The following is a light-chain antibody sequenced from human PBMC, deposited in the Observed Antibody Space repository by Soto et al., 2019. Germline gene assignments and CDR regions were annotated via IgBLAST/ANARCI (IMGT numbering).Light chain of an antibody. CDR2: AAS. CDR1: QGISNY. J-gene: IGKJ1*01. Sequence: DIQMTQSPSSLSASVGESVTITCRASQGISNYLAWYQQKLGKVPKLLIYAASTLHSGVPSRFSGSGSGTDFTLTISSLQPEDVATYYCQNYSSAPSTFGQGTKVDIK. V-gene: IGKV1-27*01. CDR3: QNYSSAPST.